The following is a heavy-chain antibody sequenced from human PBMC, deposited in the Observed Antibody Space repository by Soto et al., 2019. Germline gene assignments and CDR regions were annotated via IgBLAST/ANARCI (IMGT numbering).Heavy chain of an antibody. CDR1: GFTFSSSE. CDR3: ARRASR. Sequence: WGSLRLSCAASGFTFSSSEMYWVRQAPGKGLEWISYIHPGGQTIFYAESVKGRFTISRDNAKHSVYLQMNSLRAEDTAVYYCARRASRWGRGKKVTVSS. D-gene: IGHD5-12*01. V-gene: IGHV3-48*03. CDR2: IHPGGQTI. J-gene: IGHJ3*01.